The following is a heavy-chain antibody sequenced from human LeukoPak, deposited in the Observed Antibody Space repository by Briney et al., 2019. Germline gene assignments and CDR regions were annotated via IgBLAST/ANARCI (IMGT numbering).Heavy chain of an antibody. CDR3: ARDCGGDCYSFPYDF. J-gene: IGHJ4*02. Sequence: GGSVTLPCALWGLPFSSYWMQGVRQAPAKGLVWVARINTDWWRTRYADSVKGRFTISRDNAKNTLYLQVNRLRARETAGYYFARDCGGDCYSFPYDFWGRGPLVSVYS. CDR2: INTDWWRT. D-gene: IGHD2-21*01. V-gene: IGHV3-74*01. CDR1: GLPFSSYW.